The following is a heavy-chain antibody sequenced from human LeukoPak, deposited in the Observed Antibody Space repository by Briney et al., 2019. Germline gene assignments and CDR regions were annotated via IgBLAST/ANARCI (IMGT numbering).Heavy chain of an antibody. CDR2: MNPNSGNT. Sequence: ASVKVSCKASGYTFTSYDINWVRQATGQGLEWMRWMNPNSGNTGYAQKFQGRVTMTRNTSISTAYMELSSLRSEDTAVYYCARELDIVVVPAAKRGNWFDPWGQGTLVTVSS. J-gene: IGHJ5*02. V-gene: IGHV1-8*01. CDR1: GYTFTSYD. D-gene: IGHD2-2*03. CDR3: ARELDIVVVPAAKRGNWFDP.